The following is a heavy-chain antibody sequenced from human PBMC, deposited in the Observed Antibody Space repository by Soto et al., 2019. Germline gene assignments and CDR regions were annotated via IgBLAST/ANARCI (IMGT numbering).Heavy chain of an antibody. CDR3: ARCSGYDAPFDY. V-gene: IGHV4-39*07. J-gene: IGHJ4*02. D-gene: IGHD5-12*01. CDR1: GGSISSSSYY. Sequence: SETLSLTCTVSGGSISSSSYYWGWIRQPPGKGLEWIGSIYYSGRTYYNPSLKSRVTTSVDTSENQFSLKLSSVTAADTAMYYCARCSGYDAPFDYWGQGTLVTVSS. CDR2: IYYSGRT.